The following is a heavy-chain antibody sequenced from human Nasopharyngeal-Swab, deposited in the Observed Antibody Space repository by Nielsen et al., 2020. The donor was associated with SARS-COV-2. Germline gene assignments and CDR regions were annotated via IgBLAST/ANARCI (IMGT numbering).Heavy chain of an antibody. V-gene: IGHV1-8*02. CDR3: ARALPAIRRSGGSCYLIY. CDR2: MNPNRGNT. J-gene: IGHJ4*02. D-gene: IGHD2-15*01. CDR1: GGTFSSYA. Sequence: ASVKVSCKASGGTFSSYAISWVRQATGQGLEWMGWMNPNRGNTGYAQKFQGRVTMTRNTSISTAYMELSSLRSEDTAVYYCARALPAIRRSGGSCYLIYWGQGTLVTVSS.